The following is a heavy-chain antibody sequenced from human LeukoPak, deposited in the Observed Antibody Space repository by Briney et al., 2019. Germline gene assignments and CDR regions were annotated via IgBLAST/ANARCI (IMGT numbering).Heavy chain of an antibody. D-gene: IGHD6-19*01. J-gene: IGHJ6*03. CDR3: ARGSSGWSTYYYYYMDV. Sequence: SVKVSCKASGGTFSSYAISWVRQAPGQGLECRGRIIPTFCTANSLQKCQGRVTITTDESTSTDYMELSSLRSEDTAVYYCARGSSGWSTYYYYYMDVWGKGTTVTVSS. CDR2: IIPTFCTA. CDR1: GGTFSSYA. V-gene: IGHV1-69*05.